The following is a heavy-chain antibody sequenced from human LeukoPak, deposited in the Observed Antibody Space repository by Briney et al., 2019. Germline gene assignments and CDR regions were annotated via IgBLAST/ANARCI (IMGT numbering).Heavy chain of an antibody. V-gene: IGHV4-38-2*01. D-gene: IGHD5-12*01. CDR3: ARSLSRGYSGFRVSPFDY. CDR2: MFHSGSN. CDR1: GYSISSGYY. Sequence: SETLSLTCAVSGYSISSGYYWGWIRQPPGKGLEWIGSMFHSGSNYYNPSLKSRVTISVDKSKNHFSLKLSSVTAADTAVYYCARSLSRGYSGFRVSPFDYWGQGTLVTVSS. J-gene: IGHJ4*02.